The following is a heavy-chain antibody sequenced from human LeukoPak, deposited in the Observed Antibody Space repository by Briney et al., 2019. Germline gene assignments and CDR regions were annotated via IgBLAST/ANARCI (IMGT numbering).Heavy chain of an antibody. D-gene: IGHD2-15*01. Sequence: SETLSLTCTVSGGSISSGSYYWSWIRQPAGKGLEWIGRIYTSGSTNYNPSLKSRVTISVDTSKNQFSLKLSSVTAADTAVYYCAREGRCSGGSCYTPPIGVDYWVREPWSPSPQ. CDR3: AREGRCSGGSCYTPPIGVDY. V-gene: IGHV4-61*02. CDR2: IYTSGST. J-gene: IGHJ4*02. CDR1: GGSISSGSYY.